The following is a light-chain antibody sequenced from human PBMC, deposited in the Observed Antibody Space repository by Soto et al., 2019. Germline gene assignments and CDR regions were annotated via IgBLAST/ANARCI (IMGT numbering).Light chain of an antibody. V-gene: IGKV1-5*01. Sequence: IRMTQSPSSFSASVGDRVTITCRASQSISTWLAWYQQKPGKAPKVLIFDASSLESGVPSRFSGSGSATEFTLTISSLQPDDFATYYCQQYSIYPWTFGQGTKVDIK. J-gene: IGKJ1*01. CDR3: QQYSIYPWT. CDR2: DAS. CDR1: QSISTW.